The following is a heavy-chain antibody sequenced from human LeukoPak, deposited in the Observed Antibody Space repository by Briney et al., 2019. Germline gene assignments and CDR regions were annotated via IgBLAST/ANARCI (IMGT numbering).Heavy chain of an antibody. CDR1: GFTFSSYW. CDR2: IKEDGSKK. V-gene: IGHV3-7*01. D-gene: IGHD1-26*01. J-gene: IGHJ4*02. Sequence: PGGSLRLSCAASGFTFSSYWMNWVRQAPGKGLEWVATIKEDGSKKYYVDSVKGRFTISRDNAKNSLYLQLNSMRAEDTAVYYCGRRGSYLDYWGQGTLVTVSS. CDR3: GRRGSYLDY.